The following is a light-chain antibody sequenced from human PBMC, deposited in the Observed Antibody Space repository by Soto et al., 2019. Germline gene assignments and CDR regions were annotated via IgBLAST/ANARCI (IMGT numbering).Light chain of an antibody. V-gene: IGKV4-1*01. CDR3: QQYYSSPLT. J-gene: IGKJ4*01. CDR1: QSVLYSSNNKNY. CDR2: WAS. Sequence: DIVMTQSPDPLAVSLGERATINCKSSQSVLYSSNNKNYLAWYQQKPGQPPKVLIYWASTRESGVPDRFSGSGSGTDFTLTISSLQAEDVAFYYCQQYYSSPLTFGGGTKVEIK.